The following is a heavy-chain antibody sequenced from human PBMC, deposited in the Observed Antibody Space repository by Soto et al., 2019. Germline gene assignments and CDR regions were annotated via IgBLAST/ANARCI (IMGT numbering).Heavy chain of an antibody. J-gene: IGHJ4*02. CDR3: VSKITYYYDSSGPTYFDY. D-gene: IGHD3-22*01. V-gene: IGHV3-64D*08. CDR2: ISSNGGST. Sequence: GGSLRLSCSASEFTFSSYAMHWVRQAPGKGLEYVSAISSNGGSTYYADSVKGRFTISRDNSKNTLYLQMSSLRAEDTAVYYCVSKITYYYDSSGPTYFDYWGQGTLVTVSS. CDR1: EFTFSSYA.